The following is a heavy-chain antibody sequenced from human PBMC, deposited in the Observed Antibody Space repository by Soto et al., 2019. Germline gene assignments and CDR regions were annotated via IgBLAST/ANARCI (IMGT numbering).Heavy chain of an antibody. Sequence: EVQLVESGGDLVKPGGSLRLTCAASGFTVTRAYIMWVRQAPGKGLEWVGRIASEADGGTPSYAAPVKGRFSISRDESENKLYLRMNSLKIEDTAVYYCPCSKSTPGAFDFCGRGTLVTVSS. CDR3: PCSKSTPGAFDF. J-gene: IGHJ5*01. V-gene: IGHV3-15*07. CDR1: GFTVTRAY. D-gene: IGHD4-4*01. CDR2: IASEADGGTP.